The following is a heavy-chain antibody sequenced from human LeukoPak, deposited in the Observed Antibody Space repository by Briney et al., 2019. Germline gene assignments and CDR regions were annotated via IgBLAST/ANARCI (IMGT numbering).Heavy chain of an antibody. CDR2: IYYSGST. Sequence: SETLSLTCTVSGGSISSSSYYWGWIRQPPGKGLEWIGYIYYSGSTNYNPSLKSRVTISVDTSKNQFSLKLSSVTAADTAVYYCARTVQSSGWFPDAFDIWGQGTMVTVSS. D-gene: IGHD6-19*01. J-gene: IGHJ3*02. CDR3: ARTVQSSGWFPDAFDI. CDR1: GGSISSSSYY. V-gene: IGHV4-61*05.